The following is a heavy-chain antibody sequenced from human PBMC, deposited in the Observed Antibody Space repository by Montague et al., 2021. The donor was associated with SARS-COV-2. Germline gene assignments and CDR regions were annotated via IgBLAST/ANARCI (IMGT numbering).Heavy chain of an antibody. Sequence: SETLSLTCTVSGASMRSYYWTWVRQSPGTGLGWMGYTYYSGSTSXASSLTSRLPITVAMSATQVSLTLMSVTAADSAVYYCARVEGVIGGITHFDYWGQGALVTVSS. CDR3: ARVEGVIGGITHFDY. J-gene: IGHJ4*02. V-gene: IGHV4-59*13. CDR1: GASMRSYY. D-gene: IGHD2-21*01. CDR2: TYYSGST.